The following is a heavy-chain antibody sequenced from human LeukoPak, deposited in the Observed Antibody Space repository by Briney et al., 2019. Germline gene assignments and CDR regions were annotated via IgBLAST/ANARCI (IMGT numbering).Heavy chain of an antibody. D-gene: IGHD3-22*01. J-gene: IGHJ4*02. Sequence: GGSLRLSCAASGFTFSSYAMSWVRQAPGKGLGWVSAISGSGGSTYYADSVKGRFTISRDNSKNTLYLQMNSLRAEDTAVYYCAKSSLDYYDSSAVWGQGTLVTVSS. CDR3: AKSSLDYYDSSAV. CDR2: ISGSGGST. CDR1: GFTFSSYA. V-gene: IGHV3-23*01.